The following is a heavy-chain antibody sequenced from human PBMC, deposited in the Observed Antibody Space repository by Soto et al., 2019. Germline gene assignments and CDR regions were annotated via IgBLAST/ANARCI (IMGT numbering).Heavy chain of an antibody. CDR3: AKDRHYPRDYFHY. CDR1: GFTFSSSA. CDR2: VSANGQGI. J-gene: IGHJ4*02. Sequence: GGSLRLSCAAPGFTFSSSAIRWVRQAPGKGLEWVSAVSANGQGIYYADSVRGRFTISRDNSKNTVFLHMDSLSAEDTAVYYCAKDRHYPRDYFHYWGQGTLVTVSS. D-gene: IGHD3-10*01. V-gene: IGHV3-23*01.